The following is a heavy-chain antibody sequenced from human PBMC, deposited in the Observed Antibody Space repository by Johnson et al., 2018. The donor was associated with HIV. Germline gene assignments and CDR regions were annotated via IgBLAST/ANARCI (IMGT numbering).Heavy chain of an antibody. D-gene: IGHD6-6*01. V-gene: IGHV3-20*04. CDR1: GFTFDDYA. CDR2: INWNGGST. J-gene: IGHJ3*02. Sequence: VQLVESGGGLVQPGRSLRLSCAASGFTFDDYAMHWVRQAPGKGLEWVSGINWNGGSTGYADSVKGRFTISRDNAKNSLYLQMNSLRAEDTALYYCARDRRVRIVARADSFDIWGQGTMVTVSS. CDR3: ARDRRVRIVARADSFDI.